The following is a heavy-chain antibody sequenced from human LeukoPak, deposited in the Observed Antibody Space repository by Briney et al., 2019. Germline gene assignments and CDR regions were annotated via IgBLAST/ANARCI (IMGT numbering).Heavy chain of an antibody. D-gene: IGHD6-13*01. J-gene: IGHJ4*02. Sequence: GGSLRLSCAASGFTFSSFAMSWVRQAPGKGLEWVSAISGSGAIIYYTDSVKGRFTTSRDNSRNTLYLQMKSLRAEDTAIYYCAKTLATAATGYWGQGTLVTVSS. CDR1: GFTFSSFA. CDR2: ISGSGAII. CDR3: AKTLATAATGY. V-gene: IGHV3-23*01.